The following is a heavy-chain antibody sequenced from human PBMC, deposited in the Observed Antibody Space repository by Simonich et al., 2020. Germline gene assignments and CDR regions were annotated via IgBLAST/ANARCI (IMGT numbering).Heavy chain of an antibody. CDR1: GGSISSYY. Sequence: QVQLQESGPGLVKPSETLSLTCTVSGGSISSYYWSWIRQPPGKRLEWIGYIYYIGSTNYNPALKSRVTISVDTSKNQFSLKLSSVTAADTAVYYCARHDRWLQFYFDYWGQGTLVTVSS. CDR3: ARHDRWLQFYFDY. D-gene: IGHD5-12*01. V-gene: IGHV4-59*08. J-gene: IGHJ4*02. CDR2: IYYIGST.